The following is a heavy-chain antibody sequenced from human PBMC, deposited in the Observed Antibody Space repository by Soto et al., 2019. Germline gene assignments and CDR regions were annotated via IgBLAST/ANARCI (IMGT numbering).Heavy chain of an antibody. CDR1: GGSISSGGYY. D-gene: IGHD1-26*01. V-gene: IGHV4-31*03. J-gene: IGHJ4*02. Sequence: PSETLSLTCTVSGGSISSGGYYWSWIRQHPGKGLEWIGYIYYSGSTYYNPSLKSRVTISVDTSKNQFSLKLSSVTAADTAVYYCASYSGSYLAAFDYWGQGTLVTVSS. CDR3: ASYSGSYLAAFDY. CDR2: IYYSGST.